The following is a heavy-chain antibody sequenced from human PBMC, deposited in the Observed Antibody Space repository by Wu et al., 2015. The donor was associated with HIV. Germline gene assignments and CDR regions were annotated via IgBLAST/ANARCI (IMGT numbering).Heavy chain of an antibody. CDR3: ARLQSLSGFYSNADF. Sequence: QVQLLQSGAEVKKPGASVMVSCKAAGYIFTEYYIYWVRQAPGQGLEWMGWINPNRGGTKYAQKFQGRVTMTRDTAVSTAYMELNSLRSDDTAVYYCARLQSLSGFYSNADFWGQGTLVTVSS. J-gene: IGHJ4*02. V-gene: IGHV1-2*02. D-gene: IGHD3-22*01. CDR2: INPNRGGT. CDR1: GYIFTEYY.